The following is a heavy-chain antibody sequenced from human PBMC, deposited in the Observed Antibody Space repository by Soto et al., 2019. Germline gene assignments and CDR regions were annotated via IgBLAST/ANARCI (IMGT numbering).Heavy chain of an antibody. J-gene: IGHJ5*02. CDR2: TYSRSKWYN. D-gene: IGHD5-12*01. V-gene: IGHV6-1*01. Sequence: PSQTLSLACAISGDSVSSNTSSCNFVRQSPSRGLEWLGRTYSRSKWYNDYAVSVKSRIIINPDTSKNQFSLQLNPVTPEDTAVYYCAKGDNLGPKTGYAFDPWGQGILVTVSS. CDR3: AKGDNLGPKTGYAFDP. CDR1: GDSVSSNTSS.